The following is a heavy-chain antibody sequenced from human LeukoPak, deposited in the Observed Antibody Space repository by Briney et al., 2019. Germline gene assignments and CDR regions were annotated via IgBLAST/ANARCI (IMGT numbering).Heavy chain of an antibody. Sequence: GRSLRLSCAASGFTFSSYAMHWVRQAPGKGLEWVAIISYDGSDKHYADSVKGRFTISRDNSKNTLYLQINSLRVEDTTVYYCARGGRAKYYFEYWGQGTLVTVSS. J-gene: IGHJ4*02. D-gene: IGHD3-16*01. CDR3: ARGGRAKYYFEY. V-gene: IGHV3-30*04. CDR1: GFTFSSYA. CDR2: ISYDGSDK.